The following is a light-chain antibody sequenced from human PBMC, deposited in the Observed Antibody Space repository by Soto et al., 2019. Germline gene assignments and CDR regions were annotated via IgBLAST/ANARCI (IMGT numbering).Light chain of an antibody. CDR2: KAS. Sequence: DIQMTQSPSTLSGSVLDRVTITCRASQTISSWLAWYQQKPGKAPKLLIYKASTLKSGVPSRFSGSGSGTEFTLTISSLQPDDFATYYCQNYNSYSEAFGQGTKVDI. CDR3: QNYNSYSEA. J-gene: IGKJ1*01. CDR1: QTISSW. V-gene: IGKV1-5*03.